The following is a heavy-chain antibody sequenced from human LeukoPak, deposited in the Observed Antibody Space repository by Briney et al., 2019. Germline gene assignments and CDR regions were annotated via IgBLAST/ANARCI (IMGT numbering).Heavy chain of an antibody. D-gene: IGHD5-24*01. CDR1: GFTFSSYG. J-gene: IGHJ4*02. Sequence: PGGSLRLSCAASGFTFSSYGMHWVRQAPGKGLEWVAVIWYDGSNKYYADSVKGRFTISRDNSKNTLYLQMNSLRAEDTAVYYCARDQGYNYRFDYWAREPWSPSPQ. V-gene: IGHV3-33*01. CDR3: ARDQGYNYRFDY. CDR2: IWYDGSNK.